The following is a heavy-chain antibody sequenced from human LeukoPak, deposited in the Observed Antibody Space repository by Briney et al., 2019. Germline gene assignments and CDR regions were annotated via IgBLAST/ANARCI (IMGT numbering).Heavy chain of an antibody. CDR1: GFTVSSNY. CDR3: ARDLISGYDPYYYYYGMDV. Sequence: GGSLRLSCAASGFTVSSNYMSWVRQAPGKGLEWVSVIYSGGSTYYADSVKGRLTISRDNSKNTLYLQMNSLRAEDTAVYYCARDLISGYDPYYYYYGMDVWGQGTTVTVSS. V-gene: IGHV3-66*01. CDR2: IYSGGST. J-gene: IGHJ6*02. D-gene: IGHD5-12*01.